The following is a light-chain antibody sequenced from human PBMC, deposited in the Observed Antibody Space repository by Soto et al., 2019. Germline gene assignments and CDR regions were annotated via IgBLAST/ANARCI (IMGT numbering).Light chain of an antibody. CDR3: CSYAGSYTPVV. CDR1: SSDVGGYNY. CDR2: DVS. V-gene: IGLV2-11*01. J-gene: IGLJ2*01. Sequence: QSALNQPRSVSGSPGQSVTISCTGTSSDVGGYNYVSWYQQHPGKAPKLMIYDVSKRPSGVPDRFSGSKSGNTASLTISGLQAEDEADYYCCSYAGSYTPVVFGGGTKLTVL.